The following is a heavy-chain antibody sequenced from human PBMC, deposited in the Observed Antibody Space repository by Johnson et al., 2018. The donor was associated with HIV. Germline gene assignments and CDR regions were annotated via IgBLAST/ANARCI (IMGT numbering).Heavy chain of an antibody. CDR1: GFTVSSNS. Sequence: VQLVESGGGLIQPGGSLRLSCEASGFTVSSNSLSWVRQAPGKGLEWVSGINWNGGSTGYADSVKGRFTISRDNAKNSLYLQMNSLSAEDTAVYYCARGMSSGPWAGGDAFDIWGQGTMVTVSS. D-gene: IGHD3-22*01. V-gene: IGHV3-20*04. J-gene: IGHJ3*02. CDR2: INWNGGST. CDR3: ARGMSSGPWAGGDAFDI.